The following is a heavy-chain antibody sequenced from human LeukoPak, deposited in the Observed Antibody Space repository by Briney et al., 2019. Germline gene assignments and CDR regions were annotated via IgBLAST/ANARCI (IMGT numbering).Heavy chain of an antibody. CDR3: ARFSNDHGVKFDY. Sequence: SETLSLTCAVSGGSISSGGYYWSWVRQHPEKGLEWIGYIYYSGTAYYNPSLKSRVTMSVDTSKNQFSLKLDSVTAADTAVYYCARFSNDHGVKFDYWGQGTLVTVSS. CDR1: GGSISSGGYY. CDR2: IYYSGTA. D-gene: IGHD4-17*01. V-gene: IGHV4-31*11. J-gene: IGHJ4*02.